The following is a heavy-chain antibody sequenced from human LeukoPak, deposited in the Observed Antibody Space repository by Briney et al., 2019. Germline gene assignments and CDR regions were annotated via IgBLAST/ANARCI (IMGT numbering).Heavy chain of an antibody. CDR1: GGSISSSNW. Sequence: PSGTLSLTCAVSGGSISSSNWWSWVRQPPGKGLEWIGEIYHSGSTNYNPSLKSRVTISVDTSKNQFSLKLSSVTAADTAVYYCARVEGAAGTWWFDPWGQGTLVTVSS. V-gene: IGHV4-4*02. CDR2: IYHSGST. J-gene: IGHJ5*02. D-gene: IGHD6-13*01. CDR3: ARVEGAAGTWWFDP.